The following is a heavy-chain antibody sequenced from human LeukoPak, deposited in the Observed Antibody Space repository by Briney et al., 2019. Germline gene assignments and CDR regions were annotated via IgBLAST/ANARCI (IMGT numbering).Heavy chain of an antibody. D-gene: IGHD7-27*01. CDR1: GGSFSGYY. J-gene: IGHJ5*02. CDR3: ARPNWGSGVIS. Sequence: SETLSLTCAVYGGSFSGYYWSWIRQPPGKGLEWIGEINHSGSTNYNPSLKSRVTISVDTSKNQFSLKLSSVTAADTAVYYCARPNWGSGVISWGQGTLVTVSS. CDR2: INHSGST. V-gene: IGHV4-34*01.